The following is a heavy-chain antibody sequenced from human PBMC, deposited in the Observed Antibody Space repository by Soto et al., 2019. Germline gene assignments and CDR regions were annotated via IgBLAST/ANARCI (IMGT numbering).Heavy chain of an antibody. CDR1: GGTFSSYA. CDR3: ARDSGLVPVVVPAAPHYYYGMDV. D-gene: IGHD2-2*01. V-gene: IGHV1-69*01. CDR2: IIPIFGTA. Sequence: QVQLVQSGAEVKKPGSSVKVSCKASGGTFSSYAISWVRQAPGQGLEWMGGIIPIFGTANYAQKFQGRVTITADESTSTAYMELSSLRSEDTAVYYCARDSGLVPVVVPAAPHYYYGMDVWGQGTTVTVSS. J-gene: IGHJ6*02.